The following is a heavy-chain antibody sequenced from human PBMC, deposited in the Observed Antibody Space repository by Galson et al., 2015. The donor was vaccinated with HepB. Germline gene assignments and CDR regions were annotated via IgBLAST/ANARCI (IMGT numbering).Heavy chain of an antibody. Sequence: QSGAEVKKPGESLRISCKASGYTFASYGISWVRQAPGQGLEWMGWISAYNGNTNYAQKLQGRVTMTTDTSTSTAYMELRSLRSDDTAVYYCARDHKPRDGYNPFDLWGRGTLVTVSS. D-gene: IGHD5-24*01. V-gene: IGHV1-18*04. CDR2: ISAYNGNT. CDR1: GYTFASYG. J-gene: IGHJ2*01. CDR3: ARDHKPRDGYNPFDL.